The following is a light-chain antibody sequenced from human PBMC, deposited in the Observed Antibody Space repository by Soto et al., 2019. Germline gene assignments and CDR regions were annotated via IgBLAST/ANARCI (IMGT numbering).Light chain of an antibody. CDR1: QSIHTA. CDR3: QQFSNYPHV. V-gene: IGKV1D-13*01. J-gene: IGKJ5*01. Sequence: IQMTQSPSSLSASVGDRVTITCRASQSIHTALAWYQQKPGNAPMLLIYDASTVEAGVPSRFSGSGSGTDSTLTISSLQPEDFAIYYCQQFSNYPHVFGQGTRLEIK. CDR2: DAS.